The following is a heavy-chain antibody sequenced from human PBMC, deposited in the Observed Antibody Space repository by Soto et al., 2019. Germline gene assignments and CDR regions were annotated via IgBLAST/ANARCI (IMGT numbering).Heavy chain of an antibody. CDR2: INQSGGGTS. V-gene: IGHV4-34*01. CDR3: ARGIAYNFWSGKYYFDY. Sequence: SETLSLTCAVNGGSFTGYYWSWIRQLPGKGLEWIGDINQSGGGTSNYNPSLKSRVTMSLDTSNIQFSLKLSSVTAADTALYYCARGIAYNFWSGKYYFDYWGLGTLVTVS. D-gene: IGHD3-3*01. CDR1: GGSFTGYY. J-gene: IGHJ4*02.